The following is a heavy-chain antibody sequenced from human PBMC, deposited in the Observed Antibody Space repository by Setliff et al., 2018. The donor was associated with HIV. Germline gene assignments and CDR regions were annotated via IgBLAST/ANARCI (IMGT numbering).Heavy chain of an antibody. CDR2: IYYSGET. J-gene: IGHJ6*02. Sequence: SETLSLTCTVSGGSINNYFWSWIRQSPGRGLEWIGYIYYSGETNYNPSLKSRVTISVATSKNQFSLKLNSVTTADTAVYYCARSRTSSGYYGVTGYGMDVWGQGTTVTVSS. CDR3: ARSRTSSGYYGVTGYGMDV. D-gene: IGHD3-22*01. V-gene: IGHV4-59*01. CDR1: GGSINNYF.